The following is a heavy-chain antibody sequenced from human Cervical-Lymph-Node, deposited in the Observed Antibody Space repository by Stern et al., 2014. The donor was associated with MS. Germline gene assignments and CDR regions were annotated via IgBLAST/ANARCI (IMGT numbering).Heavy chain of an antibody. CDR3: ARAYTYYSHSAAY. J-gene: IGHJ4*02. D-gene: IGHD3-22*01. CDR1: GGTFSSYE. CDR2: IIPTFDTP. V-gene: IGHV1-69*01. Sequence: QMQLVQSGAEVKKPGSSVKVSCKASGGTFSSYEISWVRQAPGQGLEWMGGIIPTFDTPTYAQKFQDRVTISADESTSTAYMELSTLKSEDTAIYFCARAYTYYSHSAAYWGQGTLVTVSS.